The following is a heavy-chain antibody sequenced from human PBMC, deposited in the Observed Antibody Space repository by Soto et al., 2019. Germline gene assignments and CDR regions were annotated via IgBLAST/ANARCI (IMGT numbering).Heavy chain of an antibody. CDR1: GFTFSSYA. D-gene: IGHD3-10*01. CDR2: ISGSGGST. Sequence: GGSLRLSCAASGFTFSSYAMSWVRQAPGKGLEWVSAISGSGGSTYYADSVKGRFTISRDNSKNTLYLQMNSLRAEDTAVYYCAKAGYGSVSYYYYYGMDVWGQGTTVTVSS. J-gene: IGHJ6*02. CDR3: AKAGYGSVSYYYYYGMDV. V-gene: IGHV3-23*01.